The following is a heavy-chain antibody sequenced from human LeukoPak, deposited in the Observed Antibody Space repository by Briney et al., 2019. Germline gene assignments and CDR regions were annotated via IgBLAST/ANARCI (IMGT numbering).Heavy chain of an antibody. Sequence: GGSLRLSCAASGFTFSSHGMHWVRQAPGKGLEWVAFIRYDGSNKYYADSVKGRFTISRDNSKNTLYLQMNSLRAEDTAVYYCAKGIAAAGTDPQDYWGQGTLVTVSS. V-gene: IGHV3-30*02. J-gene: IGHJ4*02. D-gene: IGHD6-13*01. CDR1: GFTFSSHG. CDR3: AKGIAAAGTDPQDY. CDR2: IRYDGSNK.